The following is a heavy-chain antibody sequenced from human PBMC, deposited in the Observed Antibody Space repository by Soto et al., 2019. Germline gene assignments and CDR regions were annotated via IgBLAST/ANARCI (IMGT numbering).Heavy chain of an antibody. CDR2: INYSGST. J-gene: IGHJ6*02. CDR3: ARACRRLYYYYGMDV. Sequence: SETLSLTCTVSGGSISSSPYYWAWIRQPPGKGLEWIGEINYSGSTIYDPSRKSRVTISVDTSKNQFSLKLSSVTAADTAVYYCARACRRLYYYYGMDVWGQGTTVTVSS. V-gene: IGHV4-39*07. CDR1: GGSISSSPYY.